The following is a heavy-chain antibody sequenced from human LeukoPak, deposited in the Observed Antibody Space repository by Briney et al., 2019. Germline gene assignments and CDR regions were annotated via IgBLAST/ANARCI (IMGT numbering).Heavy chain of an antibody. D-gene: IGHD5-18*01. CDR3: ARQGYSYGYMDF. V-gene: IGHV4-31*03. J-gene: IGHJ4*02. CDR2: IYYSGDT. CDR1: GDSIASGGFY. Sequence: SETLSLTCTVSGDSIASGGFYWSWIRQHPGKGLEWIGFIYYSGDTHYNPSLKSRVTISVDTSKNHFSLNLTSVTAADTAVYYCARQGYSYGYMDFWGQGALVTVSS.